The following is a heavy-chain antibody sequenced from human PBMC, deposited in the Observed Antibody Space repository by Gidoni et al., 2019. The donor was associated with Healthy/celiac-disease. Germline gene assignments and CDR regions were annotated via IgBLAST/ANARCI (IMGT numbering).Heavy chain of an antibody. D-gene: IGHD6-13*01. CDR3: ARVEGSRYYYYGMDV. Sequence: EVQLVESGGGLVQPGGSLRLSCAASGFTFSSYWMSWVRQAPGKGLEWVANIKQDGSEKYYVDSVRGRFTISRDNAKNSLYRQMNSLRAEDTAVYYCARVEGSRYYYYGMDVWGQGTTVTVSS. V-gene: IGHV3-7*03. CDR2: IKQDGSEK. J-gene: IGHJ6*02. CDR1: GFTFSSYW.